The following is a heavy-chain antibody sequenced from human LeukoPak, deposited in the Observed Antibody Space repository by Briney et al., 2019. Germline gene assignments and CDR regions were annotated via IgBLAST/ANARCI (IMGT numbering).Heavy chain of an antibody. V-gene: IGHV3-30*02. Sequence: GGSLRLSCAASGFTFSTYGMHWVRQAPGKGLEWLAFIRHDDSYKIYADSKQGRLTISRDNSKNTLYLQMNSLRAEDTAVYYCAKDSPAGGFDPWGQGTLVTVSS. D-gene: IGHD2-2*01. J-gene: IGHJ5*02. CDR1: GFTFSTYG. CDR3: AKDSPAGGFDP. CDR2: IRHDDSYK.